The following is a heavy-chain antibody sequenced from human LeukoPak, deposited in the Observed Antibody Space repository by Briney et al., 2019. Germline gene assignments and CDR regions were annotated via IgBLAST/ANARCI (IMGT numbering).Heavy chain of an antibody. CDR2: INPNSGGA. CDR3: ARDSTGDAFDY. V-gene: IGHV1-2*02. CDR1: GYTFTAYY. Sequence: ASVNVSCKASGYTFTAYYMQWVRQAPGQGLEWMGCINPNSGGANYAQKFQGRVTMTRDTSISTAYMELTSLRSDDTAVYYCARDSTGDAFDYGGQGTRVTVPS. D-gene: IGHD7-27*01. J-gene: IGHJ4*02.